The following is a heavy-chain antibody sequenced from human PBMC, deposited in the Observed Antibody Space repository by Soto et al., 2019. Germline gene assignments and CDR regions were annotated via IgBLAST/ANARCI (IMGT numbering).Heavy chain of an antibody. Sequence: GGSLRLSCAASGFTFSSYGMHWVRQAPGKGLEWVAVISYDGSNKYYADSVKGRFTISRDNSKNTLYLQMNSLRAEDTAVYYCANIAAAGYYFDYWGQGTLVTVSS. CDR1: GFTFSSYG. D-gene: IGHD6-13*01. CDR3: ANIAAAGYYFDY. CDR2: ISYDGSNK. V-gene: IGHV3-30*18. J-gene: IGHJ4*02.